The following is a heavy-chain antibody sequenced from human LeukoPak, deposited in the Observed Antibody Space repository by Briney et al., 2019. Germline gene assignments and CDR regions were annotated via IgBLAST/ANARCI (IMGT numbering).Heavy chain of an antibody. V-gene: IGHV4-59*01. CDR3: ARDSGSYYSNAFDI. D-gene: IGHD1-26*01. Sequence: KASETLSLTCTVSGGSINNYYWSWIRQPPGKGLEWIGYIHYSGSTNYNPSLKSRVTISVDTSKNDFSLKLSSVTAADTAVYYCARDSGSYYSNAFDIWGQGTMVTVSS. CDR2: IHYSGST. J-gene: IGHJ3*02. CDR1: GGSINNYY.